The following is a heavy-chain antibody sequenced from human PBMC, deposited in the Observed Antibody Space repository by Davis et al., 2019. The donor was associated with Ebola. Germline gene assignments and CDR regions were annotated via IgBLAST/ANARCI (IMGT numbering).Heavy chain of an antibody. J-gene: IGHJ2*01. CDR2: IGTAGDT. CDR1: GFTFSSYD. CDR3: ARGGYYDSSGGIWYFDL. V-gene: IGHV3-13*01. Sequence: GESLKISCAASGFTFSSYDMHWVRQATGKGLEWVSAIGTAGDTYYPGSVKGRFTISRENAKNSLYLQMNSLRAGDTAVYYCARGGYYDSSGGIWYFDLWGRGTLVTVSS. D-gene: IGHD3-22*01.